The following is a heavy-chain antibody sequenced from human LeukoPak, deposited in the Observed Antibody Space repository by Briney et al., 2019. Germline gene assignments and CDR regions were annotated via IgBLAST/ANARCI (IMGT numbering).Heavy chain of an antibody. CDR1: GGSISSSNR. CDR3: ASLYCSGGSCPFGY. CDR2: IYHSGST. V-gene: IGHV4-4*02. Sequence: SETLSLTCAVSGGSISSSNRWSWVRQPPGKGLEWIGEIYHSGSTNYNPSLKSRVTISVDKSKNQFSLKLSSVTAADTAVYYCASLYCSGGSCPFGYWGQGTLVTVSS. J-gene: IGHJ4*02. D-gene: IGHD2-15*01.